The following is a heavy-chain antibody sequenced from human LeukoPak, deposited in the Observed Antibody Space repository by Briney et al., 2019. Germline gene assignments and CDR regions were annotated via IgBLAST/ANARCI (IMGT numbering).Heavy chain of an antibody. D-gene: IGHD6-13*01. J-gene: IGHJ4*02. CDR3: ARYLRRGSWPLDY. CDR1: GGSFSAYY. Sequence: PSETLSLTCAVYGGSFSAYYWSWIRQPPGKGLEWIGEINHSGSTNYSPSLKSRVTISVDTSKNQFSLKLSSVTAADTAVYYCARYLRRGSWPLDYWGQGTLVTVSS. CDR2: INHSGST. V-gene: IGHV4-34*01.